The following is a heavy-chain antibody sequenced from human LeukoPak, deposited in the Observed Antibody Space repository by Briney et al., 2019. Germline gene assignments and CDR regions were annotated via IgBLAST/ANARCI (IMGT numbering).Heavy chain of an antibody. D-gene: IGHD5-12*01. J-gene: IGHJ4*02. CDR3: ARDRQGGYESFDY. CDR1: GVTFSGDA. V-gene: IGHV1-69*06. CDR2: IIPIFGTA. Sequence: ASVKVSCKASGVTFSGDAISWVPQAPGHRLKWRGGIIPIFGTANYAQKFQCRVTITDDKSTSTAYMELSSLRSEDTAVYYCARDRQGGYESFDYWGQGTLVTVSS.